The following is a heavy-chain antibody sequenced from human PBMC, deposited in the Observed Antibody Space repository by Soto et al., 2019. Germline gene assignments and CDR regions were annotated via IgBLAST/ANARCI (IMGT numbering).Heavy chain of an antibody. CDR3: ARGEVTRMEVMDV. CDR1: GYTFVDHY. Sequence: ASVKVSCKTSGYTFVDHYLYWVRQSPGQGLEWMGWINPRNGDKKYAQKLQGRVTMTRDTTITTTYMDLSALTSDDTAVYYCARGEVTRMEVMDVSGPATTVTVSS. CDR2: INPRNGDK. D-gene: IGHD2-21*02. J-gene: IGHJ6*02. V-gene: IGHV1-2*02.